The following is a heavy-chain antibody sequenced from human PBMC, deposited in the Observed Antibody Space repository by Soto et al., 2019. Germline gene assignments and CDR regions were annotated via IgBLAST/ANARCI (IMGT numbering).Heavy chain of an antibody. V-gene: IGHV3-30*03. CDR3: GYSVAGDFWSGYWGDYYYYYYMDV. Sequence: QVQLVESGGGVVQPGRSLRLSCAASGFTFSSYGMHWVRQAPGKGLEWVAVISYDGSNKYYVDSVKGRFTISRDNSKNTLYLQMNSLRAEDTAVYYCGYSVAGDFWSGYWGDYYYYYYMDVWGKGTTVTVSS. J-gene: IGHJ6*03. CDR2: ISYDGSNK. D-gene: IGHD3-3*01. CDR1: GFTFSSYG.